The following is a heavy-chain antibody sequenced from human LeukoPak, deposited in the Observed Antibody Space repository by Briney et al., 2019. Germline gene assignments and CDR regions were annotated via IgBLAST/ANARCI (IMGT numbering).Heavy chain of an antibody. D-gene: IGHD4-17*01. CDR3: AREPSYGDDLDY. CDR2: ISSSSSYI. V-gene: IGHV3-21*01. J-gene: IGHJ4*02. Sequence: GGSLRLSCAASGFTFSSYSMNWVRQAPGKGLEWVSSISSSSSYIYYADSVKGRFTISRDNAKNSLYLQMNSLRAEDTAVYYCAREPSYGDDLDYWGQGTLVTVSS. CDR1: GFTFSSYS.